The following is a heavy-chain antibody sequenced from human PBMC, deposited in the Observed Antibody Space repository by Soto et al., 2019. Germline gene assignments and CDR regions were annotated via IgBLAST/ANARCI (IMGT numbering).Heavy chain of an antibody. CDR3: ANVIGGDSEYYFDY. V-gene: IGHV4-31*03. Sequence: SETLSLTCTVSGVSISTGCYYWSWIRQHPGKGLEWIGNIYYSGRTYYNPSLKSRVILSVDTSKNHFSLNLRSLTAADSAMYYCANVIGGDSEYYFDYWGQGALVTVSS. D-gene: IGHD2-21*02. CDR2: IYYSGRT. CDR1: GVSISTGCYY. J-gene: IGHJ4*02.